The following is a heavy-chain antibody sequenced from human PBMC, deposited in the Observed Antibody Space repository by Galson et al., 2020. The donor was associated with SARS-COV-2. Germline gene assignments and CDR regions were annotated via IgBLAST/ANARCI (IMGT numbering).Heavy chain of an antibody. V-gene: IGHV4-39*01. CDR2: IYYSGST. CDR1: GGSISSSSYY. Sequence: SQTLSLTCTVSGGSISSSSYYWGWIRQPPGKGLEWIGSIYYSGSTYYNPSLKSRVTISVDTSKNQFSLKLSSVTAADTAVYYCASEEVEMAIGSDHYYGMDVGGQGTTVTVSS. J-gene: IGHJ6*02. CDR3: ASEEVEMAIGSDHYYGMDV. D-gene: IGHD2-21*01.